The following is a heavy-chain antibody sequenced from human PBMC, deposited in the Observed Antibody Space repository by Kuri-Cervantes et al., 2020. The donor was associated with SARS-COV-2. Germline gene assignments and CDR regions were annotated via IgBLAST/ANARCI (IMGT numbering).Heavy chain of an antibody. CDR3: ARVTRAGAAAFRWDYMDV. CDR1: GGSISSSSYY. D-gene: IGHD6-13*01. CDR2: IYYSGST. J-gene: IGHJ6*03. V-gene: IGHV4-39*07. Sequence: SETLSLTCTVSGGSISSSSYYWGWIRQPPGKGLEWIGSIYYSGSTYYNPSLKSRVTISVDTSKNQFSLKLSSVTAADTAVYYCARVTRAGAAAFRWDYMDVWGKGTTVTVSS.